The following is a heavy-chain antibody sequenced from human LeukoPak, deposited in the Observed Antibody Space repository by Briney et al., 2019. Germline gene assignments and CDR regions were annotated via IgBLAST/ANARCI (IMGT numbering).Heavy chain of an antibody. J-gene: IGHJ3*02. V-gene: IGHV3-13*01. CDR1: GFTFSSYD. CDR3: ARSRAVAGTLDI. D-gene: IGHD6-19*01. CDR2: IGTAGDT. Sequence: GGSLRLSCAASGFTFSSYDMHWVRQATRKGLEWVSAIGTAGDTYYPGSVKGRFTISRENAKNSLYLQMNSLRAGDTAVYYCARSRAVAGTLDIWGQGTMVTVSS.